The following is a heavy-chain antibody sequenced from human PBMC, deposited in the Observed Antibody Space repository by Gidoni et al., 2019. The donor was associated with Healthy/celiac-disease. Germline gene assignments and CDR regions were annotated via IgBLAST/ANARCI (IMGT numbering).Heavy chain of an antibody. CDR2: ISSSGSTI. Sequence: QVQLVESGGGLVKPGGSLRLSCAASGFTFSDYYMSWIRQAPGKGLEWVSYISSSGSTIYYADSVKGRFTISRDNAKNSLYLQMNSLRAEDTAVYYCATDSSHPYYYYYGMDVWGQGTTVTVSS. CDR1: GFTFSDYY. V-gene: IGHV3-11*01. CDR3: ATDSSHPYYYYYGMDV. J-gene: IGHJ6*02. D-gene: IGHD6-13*01.